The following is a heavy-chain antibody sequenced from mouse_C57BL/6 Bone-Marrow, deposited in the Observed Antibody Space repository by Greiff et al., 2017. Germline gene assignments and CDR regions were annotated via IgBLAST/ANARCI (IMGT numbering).Heavy chain of an antibody. D-gene: IGHD3-1*01. CDR2: IYPGSGSP. J-gene: IGHJ2*01. CDR3: ARLGYQGGY. CDR1: GYTFTSSW. V-gene: IGHV1-55*01. Sequence: VQLQQPGAELVKPGASVKMSCKASGYTFTSSWITWVKQRPGQGLEWIGDIYPGSGSPNSNQKFKGKATLTVDKSSSTAYMELNSLTSEDSAVYYGARLGYQGGYWGQGTTLTVSS.